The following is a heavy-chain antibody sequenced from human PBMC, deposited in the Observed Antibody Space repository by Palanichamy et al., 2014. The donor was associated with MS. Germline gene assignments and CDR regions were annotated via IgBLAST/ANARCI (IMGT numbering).Heavy chain of an antibody. J-gene: IGHJ4*02. CDR2: IDWSDDK. CDR3: VRSEMGATRLFDY. Sequence: VTLKESGPALVKPTQTLTLTCTFSGFSLSAYGMRVSWIRQPPGKALEWLARIDWSDDKFYSTSLKTRLTISKDTSKNEVVLTMTNVDPVDTATYYCVRSEMGATRLFDYWGQGTLVTVSS. V-gene: IGHV2-70*04. CDR1: GFSLSAYGMR. D-gene: IGHD1-26*01.